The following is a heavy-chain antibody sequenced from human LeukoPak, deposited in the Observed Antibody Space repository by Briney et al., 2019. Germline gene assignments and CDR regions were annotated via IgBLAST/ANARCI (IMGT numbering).Heavy chain of an antibody. J-gene: IGHJ6*03. CDR1: GDSISYHY. D-gene: IGHD6-25*01. CDR3: ARRTAATPHYYYYMDV. Sequence: SETLSLTCDVSGDSISYHYRSWIRQSPGKGLEWIGFIYNSGFTNYNPSLKSRVIISQDTSKTHFTLKLSSVTAADTAVYYCARRTAATPHYYYYMDVWGKGTTVTVSS. CDR2: IYNSGFT. V-gene: IGHV4-59*11.